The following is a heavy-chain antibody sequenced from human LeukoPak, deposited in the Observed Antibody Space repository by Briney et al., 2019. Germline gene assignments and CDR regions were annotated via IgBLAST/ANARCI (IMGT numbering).Heavy chain of an antibody. CDR2: IYTSGST. V-gene: IGHV4-4*07. CDR1: GGSISSYY. J-gene: IGHJ6*01. D-gene: IGHD3-10*01. CDR3: VRADFLGSGSPAGRLDV. Sequence: ASETLSLTCTVSGGSISSYYWSWIRQPAGKGLEWIGHIYTSGSTNYNPSLKSRVTMSVDTSKNQYSLKLTSVTAADTAVYYCVRADFLGSGSPAGRLDVWGQGTTVTVSS.